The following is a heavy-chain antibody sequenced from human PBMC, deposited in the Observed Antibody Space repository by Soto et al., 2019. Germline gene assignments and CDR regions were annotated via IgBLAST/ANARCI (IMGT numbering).Heavy chain of an antibody. V-gene: IGHV6-1*01. CDR2: IYYRSRCLN. J-gene: IGHJ5*01. CDR1: GDSVSSNSAT. Sequence: SQTLSLTCAISGDSVSSNSATWDWIRQSPSRGFDWLGRIYYRSRCLNDYAGFVKVRITITPAASNNHFSLQLTFLCPDDTAVYYCERLRGDSWFDFWGQGTRVTVSS. CDR3: ERLRGDSWFDF.